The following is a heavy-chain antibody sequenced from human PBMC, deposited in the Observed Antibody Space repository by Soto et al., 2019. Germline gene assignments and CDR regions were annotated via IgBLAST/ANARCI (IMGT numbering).Heavy chain of an antibody. CDR2: IYYSGST. Sequence: SETLSLTCSVSGGSISSGDYYWNWIRQPPGKGLEWIGYIYYSGSTYYNPSLKSRVSISVDTSKNQFSLKLSSVTAADTAVYYCARVPFRGGVSAVEFDLWGQGSLVTVSS. J-gene: IGHJ5*02. D-gene: IGHD3-16*01. V-gene: IGHV4-30-4*01. CDR3: ARVPFRGGVSAVEFDL. CDR1: GGSISSGDYY.